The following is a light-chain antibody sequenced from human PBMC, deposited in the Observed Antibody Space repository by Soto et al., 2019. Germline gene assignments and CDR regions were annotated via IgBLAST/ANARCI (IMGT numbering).Light chain of an antibody. V-gene: IGKV3-15*01. CDR2: GGS. CDR3: QHYNSLPPYT. Sequence: EIVMTQSPATLSVSPGERASLSCRANENIGSNLAWYQQKPGQAPRLLVYGGSTRAAGIPARFSGSGSGTEFTLTINSLQSEDSAVYYCQHYNSLPPYTFGPGATVEIK. CDR1: ENIGSN. J-gene: IGKJ2*01.